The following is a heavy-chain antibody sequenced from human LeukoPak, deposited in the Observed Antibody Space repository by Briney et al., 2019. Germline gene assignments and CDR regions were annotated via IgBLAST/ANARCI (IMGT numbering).Heavy chain of an antibody. V-gene: IGHV4-34*01. CDR1: GGSFSGYY. CDR2: INHSGST. J-gene: IGHJ5*02. D-gene: IGHD3-10*01. Sequence: SETLSLTCAVYGGSFSGYYWSWIRQPPGKGLEWIGEINHSGSTNYNPSLKSRVTISVDTSKNQFSLKLSSVTAADTAVYYCARGGSFSYYYGSGSYMPTPYNWFDPWGQGTLVTVSS. CDR3: ARGGSFSYYYGSGSYMPTPYNWFDP.